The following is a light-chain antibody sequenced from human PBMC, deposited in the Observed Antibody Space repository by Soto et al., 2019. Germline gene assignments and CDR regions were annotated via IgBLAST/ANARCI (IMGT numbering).Light chain of an antibody. CDR2: AAS. Sequence: AIRMTQSPSSFSASTGDRVTITCRASQGISSYLAWYQQKPGKAPKLLIYAASTLQSGVPSRFSGRGSRTDLTLTIRFLQSEDFATYSCQQYYSYPPTFGQGTKLEIK. CDR1: QGISSY. J-gene: IGKJ2*01. CDR3: QQYYSYPPT. V-gene: IGKV1-8*01.